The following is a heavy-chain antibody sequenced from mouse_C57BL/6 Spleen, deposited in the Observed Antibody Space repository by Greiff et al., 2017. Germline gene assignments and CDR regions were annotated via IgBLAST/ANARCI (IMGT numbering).Heavy chain of an antibody. Sequence: EVQLVESGGDLVKPGGSLKLSCAASGFTFSSYGMSWVRQTPDKRLEWVATISSGGSYTYYPDSVKGRFTISRDNAKNTLYLQMSSLKSEDTAMYYCARLLGNYFDYWGQGTTLTVSS. CDR3: ARLLGNYFDY. CDR1: GFTFSSYG. D-gene: IGHD1-1*01. CDR2: ISSGGSYT. V-gene: IGHV5-6*01. J-gene: IGHJ2*01.